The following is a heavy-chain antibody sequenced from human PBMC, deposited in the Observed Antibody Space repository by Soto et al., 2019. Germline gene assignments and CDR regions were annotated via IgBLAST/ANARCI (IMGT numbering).Heavy chain of an antibody. CDR1: GVTFSSYA. J-gene: IGHJ4*02. D-gene: IGHD3-16*01. CDR3: VKQEGEPRAPLECNLDH. CDR2: ISGSGSST. V-gene: IGHV3-23*01. Sequence: EVQLLESGGGLVQPGGSLRLSCAASGVTFSSYAISWVRQAPGKGLEWVSGISGSGSSTYYADSVKGRFTISRDNSTNTLYLQVHSPRAEDTAVYDCVKQEGEPRAPLECNLDHWSQGTLFTVS.